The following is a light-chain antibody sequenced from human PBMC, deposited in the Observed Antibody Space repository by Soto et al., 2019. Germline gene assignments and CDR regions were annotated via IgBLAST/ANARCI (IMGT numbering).Light chain of an antibody. J-gene: IGKJ1*01. CDR2: WAS. CDR1: QSVLYSPNNYNF. CDR3: QQYYSTPWT. V-gene: IGKV4-1*01. Sequence: DIVMTQSPDSLAVSLGERATINCKSSQSVLYSPNNYNFLAWFQQKPGQPPKLLIFWASTRESGVPDRFIGSGSGTDFTLTISSVQPEDVAVYFCQQYYSTPWTFGQGTKVEIK.